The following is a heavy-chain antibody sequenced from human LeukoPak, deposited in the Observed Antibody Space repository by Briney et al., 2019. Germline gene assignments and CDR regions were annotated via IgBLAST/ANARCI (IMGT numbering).Heavy chain of an antibody. Sequence: PSETLSLTCTVSGGSIRNYYWSWIRQPPGKGLEWIGYIYYSGSTNYNPSLKSRVTISVDTSKNQFSLKLSSVTAADTAVYYCARESYGDYGRDFDYWAREPWSPSPQ. CDR2: IYYSGST. V-gene: IGHV4-59*12. CDR3: ARESYGDYGRDFDY. D-gene: IGHD4-17*01. J-gene: IGHJ4*02. CDR1: GGSIRNYY.